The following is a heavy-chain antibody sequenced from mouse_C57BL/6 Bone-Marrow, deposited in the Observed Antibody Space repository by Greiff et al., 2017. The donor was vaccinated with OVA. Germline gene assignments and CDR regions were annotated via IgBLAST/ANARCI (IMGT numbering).Heavy chain of an antibody. CDR1: GFTFSDYG. CDR2: ISSGSSTI. V-gene: IGHV5-17*01. CDR3: ARPDYSNPDY. Sequence: EVHLVESGGGLVKPGGSLKLSCAASGFTFSDYGMHWVRQAPEKGLEWVAYISSGSSTIYYADTVKGRFTISRDNAKNTLFLQMTSLRSEDTAMYYCARPDYSNPDYWGQGTTLTVSS. J-gene: IGHJ2*01. D-gene: IGHD2-5*01.